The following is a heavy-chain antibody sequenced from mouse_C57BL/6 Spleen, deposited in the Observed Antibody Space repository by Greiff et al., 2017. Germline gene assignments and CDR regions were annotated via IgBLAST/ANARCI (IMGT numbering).Heavy chain of an antibody. D-gene: IGHD2-4*01. V-gene: IGHV1-80*01. Sequence: QVQLQQSGAELVKPGASVKISCKASGYAFSSYWMNWVKQRPGKGLEWIGQIYPGDGDTNYNGKFKGKATLTADKSSSTAYMQLSSLTSEGSAVYFCARSGTYYDYDEDAMDYWGQGTSVTVSS. CDR3: ARSGTYYDYDEDAMDY. CDR1: GYAFSSYW. CDR2: IYPGDGDT. J-gene: IGHJ4*01.